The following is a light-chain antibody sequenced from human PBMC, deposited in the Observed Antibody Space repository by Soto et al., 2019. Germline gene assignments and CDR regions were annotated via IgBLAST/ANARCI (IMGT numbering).Light chain of an antibody. CDR3: QQYNNWPPYT. CDR1: QSVSSD. V-gene: IGKV3-15*01. Sequence: EIMMTQSPATLSVSPGDRVTLSCRASQSVSSDLAWYQQSPGQGPRLLIYGVSTRATGIPARFSGTGSGTEFTLTISSLQSEDFAIYSCQQYNNWPPYTFGQGTKVDIK. CDR2: GVS. J-gene: IGKJ2*01.